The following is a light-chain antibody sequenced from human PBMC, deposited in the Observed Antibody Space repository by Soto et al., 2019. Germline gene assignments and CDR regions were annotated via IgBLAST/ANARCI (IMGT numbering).Light chain of an antibody. V-gene: IGLV1-44*01. Sequence: QSALTQPPSASGTPGQRVTISCSGSSSNVGSNTVNWYQQLPGTAPKLLIYGTNQRPSGVPDRFSGSKSGNSASLAISGLQSEDEADYYCAAWADSLNGYVVFGGGTKLTVL. J-gene: IGLJ2*01. CDR3: AAWADSLNGYVV. CDR2: GTN. CDR1: SSNVGSNT.